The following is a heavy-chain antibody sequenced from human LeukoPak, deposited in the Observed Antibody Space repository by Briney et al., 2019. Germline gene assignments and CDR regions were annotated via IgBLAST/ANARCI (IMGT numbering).Heavy chain of an antibody. D-gene: IGHD7-27*01. CDR1: GYTLTDNH. Sequence: ASVKVSCKASGYTLTDNHLYWVRQAPGQGREWMGWIDPHSGGTNFAQNFQGRLTMPRDTSISTAYMELSRLTSDDTTVYYCARELGLNAFDVWGQGTMVTVSS. J-gene: IGHJ3*01. V-gene: IGHV1-2*02. CDR2: IDPHSGGT. CDR3: ARELGLNAFDV.